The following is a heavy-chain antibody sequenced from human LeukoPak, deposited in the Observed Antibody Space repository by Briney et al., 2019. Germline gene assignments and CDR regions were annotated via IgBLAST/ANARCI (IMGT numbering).Heavy chain of an antibody. Sequence: AGESLKISCKASGYSFTIYWVGWVRQMPGKGPEWMGLIYPGDSDTRYSPSFQGQVTISADKSISTAYLQWSSLKASDTAMYYCARLWVFDGYPDYWGQGTLVTVSS. CDR1: GYSFTIYW. D-gene: IGHD5-24*01. J-gene: IGHJ4*02. CDR2: IYPGDSDT. CDR3: ARLWVFDGYPDY. V-gene: IGHV5-51*01.